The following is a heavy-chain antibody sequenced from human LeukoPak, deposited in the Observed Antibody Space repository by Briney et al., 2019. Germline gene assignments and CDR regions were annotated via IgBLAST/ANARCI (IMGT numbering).Heavy chain of an antibody. J-gene: IGHJ3*01. D-gene: IGHD6-19*01. CDR3: TKDISSGWYSAFDL. CDR1: GFTFSNYG. Sequence: PGGSLRLSCAASGFTFSNYGMNWVRQAPGKGLEWVSYISSSSSTIYYADSVKGRFTISRDNAKNSLYLQMNSLRAEDTALYYCTKDISSGWYSAFDLWGQGTMVTVSS. V-gene: IGHV3-48*04. CDR2: ISSSSSTI.